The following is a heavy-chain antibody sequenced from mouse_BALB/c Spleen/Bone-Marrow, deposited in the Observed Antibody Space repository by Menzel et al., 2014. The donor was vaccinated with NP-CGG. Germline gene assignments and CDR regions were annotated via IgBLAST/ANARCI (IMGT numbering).Heavy chain of an antibody. CDR1: GNTFTSYD. D-gene: IGHD1-2*01. CDR3: VRSRLRDWYFDV. CDR2: IFPGDCTT. V-gene: IGHV1S56*01. Sequence: QVQLKESGVELVKPGASVKLSCKASGNTFTSYDINWVRQRPEQGLEWIGWIFPGDCTTKYNEKFKGKATLSTDKSSSTVHMQLSRLTSEDSAVYFCVRSRLRDWYFDVWGAGTTVTISS. J-gene: IGHJ1*01.